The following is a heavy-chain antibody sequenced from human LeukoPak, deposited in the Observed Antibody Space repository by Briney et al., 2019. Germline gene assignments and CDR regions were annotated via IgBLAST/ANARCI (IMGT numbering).Heavy chain of an antibody. D-gene: IGHD1-26*01. CDR2: FYSGGSR. CDR3: ATSGSYYRFEY. Sequence: AGGSLRLSCAASGFTVSSNYMSWVRQAPGKGLEWVSVFYSGGSRYYADSVKGRLTISRDNSKNTLYFQMNSLRAEDTAVYYCATSGSYYRFEYWGQGTLVTVSS. V-gene: IGHV3-53*01. J-gene: IGHJ4*02. CDR1: GFTVSSNY.